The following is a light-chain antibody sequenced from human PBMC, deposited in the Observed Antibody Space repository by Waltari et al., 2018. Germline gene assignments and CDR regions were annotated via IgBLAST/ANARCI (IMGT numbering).Light chain of an antibody. CDR3: TSYTSSSTYV. CDR1: SCDVGGYHY. V-gene: IGLV2-14*03. Sequence: QSALTQPASVSGSPGQSITIPCTGTSCDVGGYHYVSWYQHHPGKAPKLMIYDVNKRPSGVSDRFSGSKSGNTASLTISGLQTEDEADYYCTSYTSSSTYVFGIGTKVTVL. CDR2: DVN. J-gene: IGLJ1*01.